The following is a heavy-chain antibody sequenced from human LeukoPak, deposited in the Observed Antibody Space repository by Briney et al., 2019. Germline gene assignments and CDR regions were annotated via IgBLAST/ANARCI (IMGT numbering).Heavy chain of an antibody. J-gene: IGHJ4*02. D-gene: IGHD4-17*01. V-gene: IGHV3-33*01. CDR1: GFTFSSYG. CDR3: ARGDPTVTTKQNFDY. CDR2: IWYDGSNK. Sequence: QPGRSLRLSCAASGFTFSSYGMHWVRQAPGKGLEWVAVIWYDGSNKYYADSVKGRFTISRDNSKNTLYLQMNSLRVEDTAVYYCARGDPTVTTKQNFDYWGQGTLVTVSS.